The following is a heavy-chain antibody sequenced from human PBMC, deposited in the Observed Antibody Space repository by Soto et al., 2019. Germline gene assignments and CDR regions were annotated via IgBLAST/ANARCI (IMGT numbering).Heavy chain of an antibody. CDR1: GGTFSTYG. Sequence: QVQLVQSGAEVKKPGSSVKVSCKASGGTFSTYGISWVRQAPGQGLEWMGGIIPFFGTANYAQKFQGRVTITADESTSTAYMELSSLRSDDTAVYYCARDRNGGYNQPTGYWYFDLWGSGTMVTVSS. J-gene: IGHJ2*01. CDR3: ARDRNGGYNQPTGYWYFDL. V-gene: IGHV1-69*12. CDR2: IIPFFGTA. D-gene: IGHD4-17*01.